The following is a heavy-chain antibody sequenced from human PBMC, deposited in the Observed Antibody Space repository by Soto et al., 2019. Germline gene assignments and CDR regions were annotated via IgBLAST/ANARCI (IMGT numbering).Heavy chain of an antibody. CDR1: GFTFSGSA. CDR3: TRGYGDYVRDY. J-gene: IGHJ4*02. D-gene: IGHD4-17*01. V-gene: IGHV3-73*01. Sequence: EVQLVESGGGLVQPGGSLKLSCAVSGFTFSGSAMHWVRQASGKGLEWVGRIRSKSNSYATAYAASVKGRFTICRDDSKTTAYLQMNSLKAEDTAVYYCTRGYGDYVRDYWGQGTLVTVSS. CDR2: IRSKSNSYAT.